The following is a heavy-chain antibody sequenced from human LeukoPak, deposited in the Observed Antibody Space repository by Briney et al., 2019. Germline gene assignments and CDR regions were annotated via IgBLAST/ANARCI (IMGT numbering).Heavy chain of an antibody. V-gene: IGHV4-34*01. D-gene: IGHD2-2*01. CDR1: GVSFSGYY. Sequence: SETLSLTCAVYGVSFSGYYWSWIRQPPGKGLEWIGEINHSGSTNYNPSLKSRVTISVDTSKNEFSPKLSSVTAADTAVYYCARVSAWSSTSHSTYGMDVWGQGTTVTVSS. J-gene: IGHJ6*02. CDR2: INHSGST. CDR3: ARVSAWSSTSHSTYGMDV.